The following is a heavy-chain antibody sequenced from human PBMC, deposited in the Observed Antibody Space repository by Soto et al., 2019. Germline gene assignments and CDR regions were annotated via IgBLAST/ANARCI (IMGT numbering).Heavy chain of an antibody. Sequence: SETLSLTCAVYGGSFSGYYWSWIRQPPGKGLEWIGEINHSGSTNYNPSLKSRVTISVDTSKNQFSLKLSSVTAADTAVYYCARARGYSYGYWVVLDYWGQGTLVTVSS. CDR3: ARARGYSYGYWVVLDY. CDR1: GGSFSGYY. J-gene: IGHJ4*02. CDR2: INHSGST. D-gene: IGHD5-18*01. V-gene: IGHV4-34*01.